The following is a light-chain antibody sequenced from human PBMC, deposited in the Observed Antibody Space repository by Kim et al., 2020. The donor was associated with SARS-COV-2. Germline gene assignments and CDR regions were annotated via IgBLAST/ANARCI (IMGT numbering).Light chain of an antibody. V-gene: IGKV4-1*01. Sequence: KATIKCKSSLSLFFASKNKNFVAWYQQRPGQPPKLLIDGASTRLSGVPARFGGSGSGTDFTLSITSLQAEDVALYYCQQYYSGYSFGQGTKVDIK. CDR1: LSLFFASKNKNF. CDR3: QQYYSGYS. J-gene: IGKJ2*03. CDR2: GAS.